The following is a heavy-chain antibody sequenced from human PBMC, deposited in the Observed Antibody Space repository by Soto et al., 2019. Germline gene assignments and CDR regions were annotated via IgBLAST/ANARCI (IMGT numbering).Heavy chain of an antibody. V-gene: IGHV3-23*01. J-gene: IGHJ4*02. CDR3: AKDRRAAAATGYFDY. Sequence: GGSLRLSCAASGFTFSSYAMSWVRQAPGKGLEWVPAISGSGGSTYYADSVKGRFTISRDNSKNTLYLQMNSLRAEDTAVYYCAKDRRAAAATGYFDYWGQGTLVTVSS. CDR2: ISGSGGST. CDR1: GFTFSSYA. D-gene: IGHD6-13*01.